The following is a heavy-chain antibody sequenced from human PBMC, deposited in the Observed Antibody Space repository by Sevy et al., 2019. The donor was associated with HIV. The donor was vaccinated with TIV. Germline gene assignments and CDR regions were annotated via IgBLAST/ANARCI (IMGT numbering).Heavy chain of an antibody. Sequence: SETLSLTCTVSGGSISSSSYYWGWIRQPPGKGLEWIGSIYYSGSTCYNPSLKSRVTISVDTSKNQFSLKLSSVTAADTAVCYCARSGYCSGGSCYYALYYYYYGMDVWGQGTTVTVSS. D-gene: IGHD2-15*01. CDR3: ARSGYCSGGSCYYALYYYYYGMDV. CDR2: IYYSGST. V-gene: IGHV4-39*01. J-gene: IGHJ6*02. CDR1: GGSISSSSYY.